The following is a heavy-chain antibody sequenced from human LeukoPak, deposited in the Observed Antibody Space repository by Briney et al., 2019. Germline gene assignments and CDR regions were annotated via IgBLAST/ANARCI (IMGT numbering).Heavy chain of an antibody. CDR3: ARRWGTNTAMVKSSYYYYMDV. J-gene: IGHJ6*03. D-gene: IGHD5-18*01. CDR1: GFTFSSYS. CDR2: ISSSSNYI. Sequence: PGGSLRLSCAASGFTFSSYSMNWVRQGPGKGLEWVSSISSSSNYIYYADSVKGRFTISRDNAKNSLYLQMNSLRAEDTAVYYCARRWGTNTAMVKSSYYYYMDVWGKGTTVTISS. V-gene: IGHV3-21*01.